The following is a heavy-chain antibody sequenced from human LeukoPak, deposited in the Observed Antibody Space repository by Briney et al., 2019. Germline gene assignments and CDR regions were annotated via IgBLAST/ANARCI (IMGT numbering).Heavy chain of an antibody. CDR3: ASGKETSMAQGY. Sequence: GGSLRLSCAVSGFTVSSNYMTWVRQAPGKGLEWVSVIYSGGSIYYADSVKGRFTISRDISKNTGDLQLNSLRAEDTAVYYCASGKETSMAQGYWGQGTLVTVSS. CDR1: GFTVSSNY. V-gene: IGHV3-53*01. J-gene: IGHJ4*02. D-gene: IGHD5-18*01. CDR2: IYSGGSI.